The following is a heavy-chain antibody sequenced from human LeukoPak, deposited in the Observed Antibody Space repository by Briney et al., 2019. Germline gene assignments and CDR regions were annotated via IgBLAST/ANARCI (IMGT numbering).Heavy chain of an antibody. Sequence: GGSLRLSCAASGFTFSSYGMYWVRQAPGKGLEWVAFTRYDGSNKYYADSVKGRFTISRDNAKNSLYLQLNSLRAEDTALYYCARDTHYYGSGSPAFDLWGRGTMVTVSS. V-gene: IGHV3-30*02. CDR1: GFTFSSYG. CDR3: ARDTHYYGSGSPAFDL. D-gene: IGHD3-10*01. CDR2: TRYDGSNK. J-gene: IGHJ3*01.